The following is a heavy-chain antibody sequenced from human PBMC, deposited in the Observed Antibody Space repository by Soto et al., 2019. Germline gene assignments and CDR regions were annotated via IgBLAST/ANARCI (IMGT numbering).Heavy chain of an antibody. V-gene: IGHV3-30*18. CDR1: GFTFSSSV. D-gene: IGHD6-25*01. CDR2: ISYEGNNK. Sequence: VGSPSLSCASSGFTFSSSVMHQAVYVPGEGLDRVPVISYEGNNKQYADSLKGRFTISRDNSKHTLYLQMNILRAEDTAVYYCAKDFGGSFDYWGQGTLVTVSS. J-gene: IGHJ4*02. CDR3: AKDFGGSFDY.